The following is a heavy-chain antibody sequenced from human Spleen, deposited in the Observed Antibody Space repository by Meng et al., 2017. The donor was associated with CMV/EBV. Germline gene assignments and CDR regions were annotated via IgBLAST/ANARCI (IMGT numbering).Heavy chain of an antibody. CDR1: GGSISSSSYY. CDR2: IYYSGST. CDR3: ARDGAAYTGYRYFIDY. D-gene: IGHD5-12*01. J-gene: IGHJ4*02. Sequence: SETLSLTCTVSGGSISSSSYYWGWIRQPPGKGLEWIGSIYYSGSTYYNPSLKSRVTISVDTSKNQFSLKLSSVTAADTAVYYCARDGAAYTGYRYFIDYWGQGTLVTVSS. V-gene: IGHV4-39*07.